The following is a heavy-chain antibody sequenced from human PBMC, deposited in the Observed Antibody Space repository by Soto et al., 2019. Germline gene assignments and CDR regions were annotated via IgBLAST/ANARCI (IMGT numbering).Heavy chain of an antibody. V-gene: IGHV1-18*01. CDR1: GYTFTSFH. J-gene: IGHJ4*02. CDR2: ISAYNGNT. CDR3: ARDAPPEDY. Sequence: ASVKGSCKGSGYTFTSFHISCLRQAPGQGLEWMGWISAYNGNTNYAQKLQGRVTMTTDTSTSTAYMELRSLRSDDTAVYYCARDAPPEDYWAQGTLVTVSS.